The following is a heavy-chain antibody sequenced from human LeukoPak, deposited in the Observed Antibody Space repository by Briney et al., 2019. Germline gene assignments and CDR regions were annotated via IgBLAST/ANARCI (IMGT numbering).Heavy chain of an antibody. V-gene: IGHV4-34*01. CDR2: INHSGST. J-gene: IGHJ4*02. Sequence: PSETLSLTCAVYGGSFSGYYWSWIRQPPGKGLEWIGEINHSGSTNYNPSLKSRVTISVDTSKNQFSLTLISVTAADTAVYFCARAAPNYYDSSGSLRNPYFDYWGQGTLVTVSS. CDR3: ARAAPNYYDSSGSLRNPYFDY. CDR1: GGSFSGYY. D-gene: IGHD3-22*01.